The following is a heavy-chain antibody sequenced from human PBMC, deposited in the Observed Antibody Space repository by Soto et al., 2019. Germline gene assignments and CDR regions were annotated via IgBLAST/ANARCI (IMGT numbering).Heavy chain of an antibody. Sequence: QVRLVESGGGLVKPEGSLRLSCAASGFSLRDYYMTWIRQAPGKGLELLSYINPGGDVIKYVDSVEGRFTISRDNAKNSLYLHMNNLRAEDTAVYYCTRDPWIADFWGQGTLVTVSS. D-gene: IGHD2-21*01. CDR3: TRDPWIADF. J-gene: IGHJ4*02. CDR1: GFSLRDYY. CDR2: INPGGDVI. V-gene: IGHV3-11*01.